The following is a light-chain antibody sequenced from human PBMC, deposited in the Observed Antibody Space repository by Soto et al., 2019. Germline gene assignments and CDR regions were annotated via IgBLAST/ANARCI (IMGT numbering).Light chain of an antibody. CDR3: LQYSTWPPLYT. CDR1: QGVSSY. Sequence: EIVMTQSPAALSVSLGERVSLTCRASQGVSSYLAWYQQKPGQAPRLLITDASSRATDMPDRFSGSGSGTDFSLTFSSLQSSDLAVYSCLQYSTWPPLYTFGQGTKLEIK. CDR2: DAS. J-gene: IGKJ2*01. V-gene: IGKV3-15*01.